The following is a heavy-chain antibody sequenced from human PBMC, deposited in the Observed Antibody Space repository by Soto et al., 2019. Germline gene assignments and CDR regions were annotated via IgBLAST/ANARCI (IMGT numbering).Heavy chain of an antibody. Sequence: LRLSCAASGFTFSDYYMTWIRQAPGKALEWLAYISGSGTYTNYADSVKGRLTISRDNAKNSLYLQITSLRAEDTAVYYCARDKGTDGSYYPFFDYWGQGTLVTVPS. D-gene: IGHD1-26*01. J-gene: IGHJ4*02. V-gene: IGHV3-11*06. CDR3: ARDKGTDGSYYPFFDY. CDR2: ISGSGTYT. CDR1: GFTFSDYY.